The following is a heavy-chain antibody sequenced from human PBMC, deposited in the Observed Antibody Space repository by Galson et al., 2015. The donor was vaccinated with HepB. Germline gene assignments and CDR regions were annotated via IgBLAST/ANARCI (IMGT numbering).Heavy chain of an antibody. Sequence: SLRLSCAASGFTFSSYAMSWVRQAPGKGLEWVSAISGSGGSTYYADSVKGRFTISRDNSKNTLYLQMNSLRAEDTALYYCAKYSNYFFSSDYWGQGTLVTVSS. CDR2: ISGSGGST. J-gene: IGHJ4*02. D-gene: IGHD4-11*01. CDR1: GFTFSSYA. CDR3: AKYSNYFFSSDY. V-gene: IGHV3-23*01.